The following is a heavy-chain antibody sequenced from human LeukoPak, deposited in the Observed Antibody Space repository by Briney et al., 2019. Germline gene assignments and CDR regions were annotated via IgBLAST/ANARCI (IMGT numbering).Heavy chain of an antibody. V-gene: IGHV3-66*01. CDR1: GLTVGFKC. CDR3: ATRPDGNDVPYFDY. Sequence: PGGSLRLSCAASGLTVGFKCMSWVHQAPGKGLEWVSIIYSGGSSYYADSVKGRFTVSRNTSKNTLYLQMNSLRAEDTAVYYCATRPDGNDVPYFDYWGQGTLITVSS. J-gene: IGHJ4*02. D-gene: IGHD5-12*01. CDR2: IYSGGSS.